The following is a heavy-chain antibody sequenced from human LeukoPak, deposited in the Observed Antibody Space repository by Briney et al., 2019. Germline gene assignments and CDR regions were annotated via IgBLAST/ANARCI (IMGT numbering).Heavy chain of an antibody. V-gene: IGHV3-23*01. D-gene: IGHD3-22*01. Sequence: GGSLRLSCSASGFTFTSYAMSWVRQAPGKGLEWVSGISGSGGTIYYADSVKGRFTISRDNSKNALYLQMNSLRAEDTALYYCAKNYDSSGYYPLDYWGQGTLVTVSS. CDR3: AKNYDSSGYYPLDY. CDR1: GFTFTSYA. CDR2: ISGSGGTI. J-gene: IGHJ4*02.